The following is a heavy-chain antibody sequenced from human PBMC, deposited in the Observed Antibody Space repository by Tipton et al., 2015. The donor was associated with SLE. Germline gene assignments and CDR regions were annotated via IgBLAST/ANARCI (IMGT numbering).Heavy chain of an antibody. CDR1: GGSFSGYY. CDR2: INHSGST. V-gene: IGHV4-34*01. D-gene: IGHD6-19*01. J-gene: IGHJ6*03. CDR3: ASGVAVAGRHYYYYMDV. Sequence: TLSLTCAVYGGSFSGYYWSWIRQPPGKGLEWIGEINHSGSTNYNPSLKSRVTISVDTSKNQFSLKLSSVTAADTAVYYCASGVAVAGRHYYYYMDVWGKGTTVTVSS.